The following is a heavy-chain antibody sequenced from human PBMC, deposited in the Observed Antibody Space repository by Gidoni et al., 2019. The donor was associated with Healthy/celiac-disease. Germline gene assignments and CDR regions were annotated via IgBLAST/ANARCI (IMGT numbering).Heavy chain of an antibody. J-gene: IGHJ4*02. Sequence: QLQLQESGPGLVKPSETLSLPCTFSGGSISSSRYYWGWFRQPPGQGLEWIGSICYSGGTYDNPSLKSRGTISVDTSKNQFSRKLSSVTAADTAVYYWARQYCSGGSCSFDYWGQGTLVTVSS. CDR3: ARQYCSGGSCSFDY. V-gene: IGHV4-39*01. CDR2: ICYSGGT. D-gene: IGHD2-15*01. CDR1: GGSISSSRYY.